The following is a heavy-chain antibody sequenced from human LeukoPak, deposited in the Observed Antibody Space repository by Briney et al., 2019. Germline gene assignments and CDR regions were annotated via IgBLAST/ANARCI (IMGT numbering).Heavy chain of an antibody. CDR2: INPNSGGT. D-gene: IGHD2-8*01. CDR3: ARDPIVLMVYAGGFDY. CDR1: GYTFIIHY. V-gene: IGHV1-2*02. J-gene: IGHJ4*02. Sequence: ASVKVSCKASGYTFIIHYMHWVRQAPGQGLEWMGWINPNSGGTNYAQKFQGRVTMTRDTSISTAYMELSRLRSDDTAVYYCARDPIVLMVYAGGFDYWGQGTLVTVSS.